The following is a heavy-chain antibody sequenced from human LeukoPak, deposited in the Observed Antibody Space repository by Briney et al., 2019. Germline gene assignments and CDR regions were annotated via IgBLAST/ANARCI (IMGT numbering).Heavy chain of an antibody. CDR3: CLSHHSSGWSLDY. D-gene: IGHD6-19*01. J-gene: IGHJ4*02. Sequence: ASVKVSCKASGYTFTSYYMHWVRQAPGQGLEWMGIINPSGGSTSYAQKFQGRVTMTRDMSTSTVYMELSSLRSEDTAVYYACLSHHSSGWSLDYWGQGTLVTVSS. CDR2: INPSGGST. V-gene: IGHV1-46*01. CDR1: GYTFTSYY.